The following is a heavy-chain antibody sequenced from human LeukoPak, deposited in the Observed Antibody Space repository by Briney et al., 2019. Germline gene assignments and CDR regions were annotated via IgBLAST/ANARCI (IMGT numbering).Heavy chain of an antibody. Sequence: PGGSLRLSCAASGFTFSSYAMSWVRQAPGKGLEWVSAISGSGGSTYYADSVKGRFTISRDNSKNTLYLQMNSLRAEDTAVYYCAKGTTIGPFPGIAAAAPRDWGQGTLVTVSS. CDR1: GFTFSSYA. V-gene: IGHV3-23*01. J-gene: IGHJ4*02. D-gene: IGHD6-13*01. CDR3: AKGTTIGPFPGIAAAAPRD. CDR2: ISGSGGST.